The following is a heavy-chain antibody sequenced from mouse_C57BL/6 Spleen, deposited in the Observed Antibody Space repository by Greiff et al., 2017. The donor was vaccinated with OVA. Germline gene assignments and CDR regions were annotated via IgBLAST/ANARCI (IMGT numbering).Heavy chain of an antibody. CDR2: IHPNSGST. CDR3: ARDDGGFDV. J-gene: IGHJ1*03. Sequence: QVQLKQPGAELVKPGASVKLSCKASGYTFTSYWMHWVKQRPGQGLEWIGMIHPNSGSTNYNKKFKSKATLTVDKSSSTAYMQLSSLTSEDSAVYYCARDDGGFDVWGTGTTVTVSS. D-gene: IGHD2-3*01. V-gene: IGHV1-64*01. CDR1: GYTFTSYW.